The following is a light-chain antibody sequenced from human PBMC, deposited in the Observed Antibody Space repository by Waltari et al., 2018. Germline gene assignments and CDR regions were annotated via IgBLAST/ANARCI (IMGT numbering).Light chain of an antibody. CDR2: DVS. V-gene: IGLV2-14*03. Sequence: QSALTQPASVSGSPGQSITISCTGTSSDIGGSNYVSWYQQHPGKAPKLMIYDVSHRPSGVSNRFSGSKSGNTASLTISGLQAEDEADYYCNSYTSSSTLILVGGGTKLTVL. CDR3: NSYTSSSTLIL. CDR1: SSDIGGSNY. J-gene: IGLJ2*01.